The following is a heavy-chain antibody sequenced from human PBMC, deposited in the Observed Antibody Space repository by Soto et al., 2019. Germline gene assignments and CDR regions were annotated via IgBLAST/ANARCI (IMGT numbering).Heavy chain of an antibody. V-gene: IGHV3-48*02. CDR2: ITSDTNTI. CDR1: GFPFSIYS. D-gene: IGHD6-19*01. J-gene: IGHJ4*02. Sequence: VQLVESGGGLVQPGGSLRLTCVASGFPFSIYSMNWVRQAPGKGLEWSSYITSDTNTIKYADSVKGRFTISRDNAKNLVYLQMNSLRDEDTAVYFCAISVEGHFDYWGQGTVVTVSS. CDR3: AISVEGHFDY.